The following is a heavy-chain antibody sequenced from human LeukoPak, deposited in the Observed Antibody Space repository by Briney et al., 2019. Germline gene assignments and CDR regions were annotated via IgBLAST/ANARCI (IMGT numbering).Heavy chain of an antibody. CDR1: GFTFSDYY. V-gene: IGHV3-11*01. Sequence: GGSPRLSCAASGFTFSDYYRSWIRQAPGKGLEWVSYISGSGSTVYYADSVKGRFTISRDNAKNSLYLQMNSLRAEDTAVYYCARSGQGVVVVAAWNWFDPWGQGTLVTVSS. CDR2: ISGSGSTV. CDR3: ARSGQGVVVVAAWNWFDP. J-gene: IGHJ5*02. D-gene: IGHD2-15*01.